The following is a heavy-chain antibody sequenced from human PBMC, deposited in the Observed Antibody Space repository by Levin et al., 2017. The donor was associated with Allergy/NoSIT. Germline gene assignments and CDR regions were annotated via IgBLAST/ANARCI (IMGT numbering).Heavy chain of an antibody. CDR2: ISSSSSYI. Sequence: GGSLRLSCAASGFTFSSYSMNWVRQAPGKGLEWVSSISSSSSYIYYADSVKGRFTISRDNAKNSLYLQMNSLRAEDTAVYYCATGLVGRRSGYYYRGYYYGMDGWGQGTTVTVSS. J-gene: IGHJ6*02. V-gene: IGHV3-21*01. CDR3: ATGLVGRRSGYYYRGYYYGMDG. CDR1: GFTFSSYS. D-gene: IGHD3-22*01.